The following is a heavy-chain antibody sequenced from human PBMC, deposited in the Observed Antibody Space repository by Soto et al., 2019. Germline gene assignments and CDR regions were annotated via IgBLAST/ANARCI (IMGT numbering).Heavy chain of an antibody. CDR1: GYTFTSYA. V-gene: IGHV1-3*01. CDR3: ERGVAGIGGWYFDL. J-gene: IGHJ2*01. D-gene: IGHD6-19*01. Sequence: QVQLVQSGAEVKKPGASVKVSCKASGYTFTSYAMHWVRQAPGQRLEWMGWINAGNGNTKYSQKFQGRVTITRDTSASTAYMELSSLRSEDTAVYYCERGVAGIGGWYFDLWGRGTLVTVSS. CDR2: INAGNGNT.